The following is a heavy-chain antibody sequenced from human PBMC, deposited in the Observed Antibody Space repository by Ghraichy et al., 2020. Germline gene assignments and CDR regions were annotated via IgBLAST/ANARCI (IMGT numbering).Heavy chain of an antibody. CDR3: AKGIVPAARMSYYGMDV. CDR1: GFTFSTYA. V-gene: IGHV3-23*01. D-gene: IGHD2-2*01. J-gene: IGHJ6*02. Sequence: GALRLSCAASGFTFSTYAMTWVRQAPGKGLEWVSAISGRGNTYYGDSAKGRFTISRDNSKNTLYVQMNSLRAEDTAVYYCAKGIVPAARMSYYGMDVWGQGTTVTVSS. CDR2: ISGRGNT.